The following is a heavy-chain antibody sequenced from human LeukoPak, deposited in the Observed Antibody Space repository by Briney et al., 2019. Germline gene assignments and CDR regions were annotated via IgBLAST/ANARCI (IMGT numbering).Heavy chain of an antibody. V-gene: IGHV3-7*01. D-gene: IGHD3-22*01. CDR1: GLALSYYW. J-gene: IGHJ4*02. CDR2: IKQDGSEK. CDR3: AVYYSSGPIAY. Sequence: GGSLRLSCAASGLALSYYWMSWVRQPAGKGLEWVANIKQDGSEKHYVDSVKGRFTVSRDNDKNSLYLQMNSLRAEDTAVYYCAVYYSSGPIAYWGQGTLVTVSS.